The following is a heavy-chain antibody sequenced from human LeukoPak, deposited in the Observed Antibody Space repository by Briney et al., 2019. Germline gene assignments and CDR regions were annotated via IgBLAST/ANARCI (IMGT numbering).Heavy chain of an antibody. D-gene: IGHD6-19*01. CDR2: ISWNSGSI. CDR3: AKGLQQWLVGMAFDY. J-gene: IGHJ4*02. Sequence: GRSLRLSCAASGFTFDDYAMHWVRQAPGKGLEWVSGISWNSGSIGYADSVKGRFTISRDSAKNSLYLQMNSLRAEDTALYYCAKGLQQWLVGMAFDYWGQGTLVTVSS. CDR1: GFTFDDYA. V-gene: IGHV3-9*01.